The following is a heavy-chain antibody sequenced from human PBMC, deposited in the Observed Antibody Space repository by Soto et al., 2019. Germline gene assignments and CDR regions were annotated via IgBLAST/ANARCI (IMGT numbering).Heavy chain of an antibody. CDR2: INPGGSIT. V-gene: IGHV3-74*01. CDR1: GSTFSTYW. D-gene: IGHD2-8*01. J-gene: IGHJ4*02. Sequence: EEQLVESGGGLVRPGGSLNLSCEAFGSTFSTYWMHWVRKAQGKGLVWVSRINPGGSITAYADSVKGRFTISRDNAKNTLYLQMNSLRGDDTAVYYCARVPTGKYGVWNYWGQGTLVTVSS. CDR3: ARVPTGKYGVWNY.